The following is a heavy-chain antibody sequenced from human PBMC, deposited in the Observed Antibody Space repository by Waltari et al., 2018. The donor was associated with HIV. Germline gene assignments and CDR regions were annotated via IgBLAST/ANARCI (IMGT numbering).Heavy chain of an antibody. D-gene: IGHD1-20*01. J-gene: IGHJ2*01. V-gene: IGHV3-7*01. CDR1: GFTFSSYW. CDR3: ARDYNWNRWGYFDL. CDR2: IKQDGSEK. Sequence: EVQLVESGGGLVQPGGSLRLSCAASGFTFSSYWMCWVRQAPGKGLEWVANIKQDGSEKYYVDSVKGRFTISRDNAKNSLYLQMNSLRAEDTAVYYCARDYNWNRWGYFDLWGRGTLVTVSS.